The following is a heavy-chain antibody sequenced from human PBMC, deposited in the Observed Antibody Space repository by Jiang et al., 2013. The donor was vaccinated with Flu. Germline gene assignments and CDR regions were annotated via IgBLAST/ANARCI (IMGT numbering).Heavy chain of an antibody. J-gene: IGHJ4*02. CDR3: ATVGYCTKGVCYIYDH. V-gene: IGHV1-2*02. CDR1: GYIFTDPY. D-gene: IGHD2-8*01. CDR2: INPNSGGP. Sequence: CKASGYIFTDPYIHWVRQAPGQGFEWMGWINPNSGGPKYAQKFQGRVTMTRDTSISTAYMELSRLRSDDTAVYYCATVGYCTKGVCYIYDHWGQGTLVTVSS.